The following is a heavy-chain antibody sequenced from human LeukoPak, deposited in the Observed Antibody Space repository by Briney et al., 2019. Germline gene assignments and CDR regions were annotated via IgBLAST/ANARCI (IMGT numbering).Heavy chain of an antibody. J-gene: IGHJ4*02. Sequence: GEALKISFKGSGYRFTSYWIGWVRQMPGKGVGWMGIIYPGDSDTRYSPSFQGQVTISADKSISTAYLQWSSLKASDTAMYYCARHAYCSSTSCYTPFDYWGQGTLVTVSS. D-gene: IGHD2-2*02. CDR1: GYRFTSYW. CDR3: ARHAYCSSTSCYTPFDY. CDR2: IYPGDSDT. V-gene: IGHV5-51*01.